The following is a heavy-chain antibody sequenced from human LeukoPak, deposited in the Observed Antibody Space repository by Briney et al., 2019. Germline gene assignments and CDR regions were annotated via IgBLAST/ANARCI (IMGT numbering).Heavy chain of an antibody. V-gene: IGHV4-4*02. CDR2: IYHTGSV. J-gene: IGHJ4*02. D-gene: IGHD3-3*01. CDR3: ARHYDLWSGYNY. CDR1: GGSINSNYW. Sequence: SETLSLTCAVSGGSINSNYWWTWVRQSPGKGLEWIGEIYHTGSVNYNLSLESRVTISRDRSKNQFSLMLRSVTAADTAVYYCARHYDLWSGYNYWGQGLLVTVSS.